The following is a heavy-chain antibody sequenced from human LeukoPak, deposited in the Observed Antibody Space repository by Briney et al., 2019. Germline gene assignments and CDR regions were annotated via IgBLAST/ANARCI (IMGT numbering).Heavy chain of an antibody. J-gene: IGHJ4*02. D-gene: IGHD1-26*01. CDR3: AKDSSRGGSYYDY. CDR2: ISDSGGST. CDR1: GFTFSNYA. V-gene: IGHV3-23*01. Sequence: GGSLRLSCAASGFTFSNYAMSWVRQAPGKGLQWVSGISDSGGSTYYADSVKGRFTISRDTSKNTLYLQMNSLRAEDTAVYYCAKDSSRGGSYYDYWGQGTLVTVSS.